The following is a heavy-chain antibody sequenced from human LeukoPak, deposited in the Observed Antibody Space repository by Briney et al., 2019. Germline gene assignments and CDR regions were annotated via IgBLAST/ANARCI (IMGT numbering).Heavy chain of an antibody. CDR3: AREVRTYSSGWTLYLDY. CDR1: GYSFSGYY. V-gene: IGHV1-2*02. D-gene: IGHD6-19*01. Sequence: ASVKVSCEASGYSFSGYYIHWVRQAPGQGLEWMGCISPNSDDTKYAQKFRGRVTLTRDTSISTAYMGLSSLRSDDTAVYYCAREVRTYSSGWTLYLDYWGQGTLVTVSS. J-gene: IGHJ4*02. CDR2: ISPNSDDT.